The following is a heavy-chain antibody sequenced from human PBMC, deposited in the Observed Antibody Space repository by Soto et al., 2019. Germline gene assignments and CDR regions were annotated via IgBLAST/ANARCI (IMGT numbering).Heavy chain of an antibody. CDR1: GGTFSSYA. V-gene: IGHV1-69*01. CDR2: LIAIFGTA. Sequence: QVQLVQSGAEVKKPGSSVKVSCKASGGTFSSYAISWVRQAPGQGLEWMGGLIAIFGTANYAQKVQGRVTMTEDESSNTAYLEMSSLRSEDTAVYYCATVALSGQGYCSGGSCHSQDYYYYYGMDAWGHGTTVTVSS. D-gene: IGHD2-15*01. CDR3: ATVALSGQGYCSGGSCHSQDYYYYYGMDA. J-gene: IGHJ6*02.